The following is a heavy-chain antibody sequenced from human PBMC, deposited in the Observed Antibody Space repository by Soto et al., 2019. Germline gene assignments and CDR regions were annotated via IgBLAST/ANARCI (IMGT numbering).Heavy chain of an antibody. D-gene: IGHD2-8*01. CDR3: AREIGYCTNGVCYSFYYYGMDV. J-gene: IGHJ6*02. Sequence: PGGSLRLSCAASGFTFSSYGMHWVRQAPGKGLEWVAVIWYDGSNKYYADSVKGRFTISRDNSKNTLYLQMNSLRAEDTAVYYCAREIGYCTNGVCYSFYYYGMDVWGQGTTVTV. V-gene: IGHV3-33*01. CDR1: GFTFSSYG. CDR2: IWYDGSNK.